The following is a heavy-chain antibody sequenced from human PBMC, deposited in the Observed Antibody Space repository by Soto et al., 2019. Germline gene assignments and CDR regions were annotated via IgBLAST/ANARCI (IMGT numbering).Heavy chain of an antibody. V-gene: IGHV4-31*03. J-gene: IGHJ5*02. CDR1: GDSISSGGYY. Sequence: HVQLLESGPGLVEASQTLSLTCTVSGDSISSGGYYWSWIRQRPGKGLEWIGYIYYTGTTYYNPSLKSRLTISEHTAKNQFSLKLRSLTSADTAVYYCAKDPSPQPTAVVTPGWFAPWGQGILVTVSS. CDR2: IYYTGTT. D-gene: IGHD2-21*02. CDR3: AKDPSPQPTAVVTPGWFAP.